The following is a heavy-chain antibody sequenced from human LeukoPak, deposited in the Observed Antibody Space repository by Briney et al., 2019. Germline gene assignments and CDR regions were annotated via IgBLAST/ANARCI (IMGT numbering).Heavy chain of an antibody. V-gene: IGHV3-30*18. CDR1: GFAFSSYG. J-gene: IGHJ4*02. CDR2: ISYNGNNK. D-gene: IGHD2-15*01. CDR3: AKDPGSCSGGTCYPYYFDY. Sequence: GGSLRLSCAASGFAFSSYGIHWVRQAPGKGLEWVAVISYNGNNKYYADSVKGQFTISRDNSRNTLYLQMNSLRAEDTAVYYCAKDPGSCSGGTCYPYYFDYWGQGTLVTVSS.